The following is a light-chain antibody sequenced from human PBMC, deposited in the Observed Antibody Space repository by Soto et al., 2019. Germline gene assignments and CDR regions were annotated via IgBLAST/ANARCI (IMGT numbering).Light chain of an antibody. CDR2: GNH. V-gene: IGLV1-40*01. CDR1: SANIEAAYN. CDR3: HSYDSSMSGYV. J-gene: IGLJ1*01. Sequence: VLSQPPPGLGAPGQRVTISCTGSSANIEAAYNVDWYQQLPGTAPKLLIYGNHNRPSGVPARLSGSKSGTSALLAIARLQSEDGGDYYCHSYDSSMSGYVFGTGTNGTVL.